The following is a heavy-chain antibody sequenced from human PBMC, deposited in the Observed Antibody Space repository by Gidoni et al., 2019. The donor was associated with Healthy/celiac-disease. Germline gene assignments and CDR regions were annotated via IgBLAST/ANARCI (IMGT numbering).Heavy chain of an antibody. V-gene: IGHV4-34*01. J-gene: IGHJ4*02. CDR1: GGSFSGYY. Sequence: QVQLQQWGAGLLKPSENLSLTCAVYGGSFSGYYWSWIRQPPGKGLEWIGEINHSGSTNYNPSLKSRVTISVDTSKNQFSLKLSSVTAADTAVYYCARRRAFYSYGRQHFDYWGQGTLVTVSS. CDR2: INHSGST. D-gene: IGHD5-18*01. CDR3: ARRRAFYSYGRQHFDY.